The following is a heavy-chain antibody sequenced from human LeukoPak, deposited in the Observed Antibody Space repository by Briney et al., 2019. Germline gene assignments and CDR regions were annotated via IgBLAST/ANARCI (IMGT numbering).Heavy chain of an antibody. CDR2: ISAYNGNT. CDR1: GYTFTSYG. CDR3: ARGDNYDFWSGDDGDFDY. Sequence: ASVTVSCTASGYTFTSYGISWVRQAPGQGLEWMGWISAYNGNTNYAQKLQGRVTMTTDTSTSTAYMELRSLRSDDTAVYYCARGDNYDFWSGDDGDFDYWGQGTLVTVSS. V-gene: IGHV1-18*01. D-gene: IGHD3-3*01. J-gene: IGHJ4*02.